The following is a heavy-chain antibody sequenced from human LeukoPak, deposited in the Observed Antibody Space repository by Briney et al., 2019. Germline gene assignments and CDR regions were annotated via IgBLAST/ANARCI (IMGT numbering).Heavy chain of an antibody. V-gene: IGHV3-30-3*01. CDR1: GFTFSSYA. J-gene: IGHJ5*02. CDR3: ARDPQIFGVAVNWFDP. CDR2: ISYDGSNK. D-gene: IGHD3-3*01. Sequence: PGGSLRLSCAASGFTFSSYAMHWVRQAPGKGLEWVAVISYDGSNKYYADSVKGRFTISRDNSKNTLYLQMNSLRAEETAVYYCARDPQIFGVAVNWFDPWGQGTLVTVSS.